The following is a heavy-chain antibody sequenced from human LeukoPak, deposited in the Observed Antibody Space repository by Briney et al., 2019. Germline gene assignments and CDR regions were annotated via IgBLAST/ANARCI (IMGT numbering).Heavy chain of an antibody. J-gene: IGHJ4*02. V-gene: IGHV1-18*01. Sequence: ASVKVSCKASGYTFTDYGISWVRQAPGQGLEWMGWISYNGNTNYAQKLQGRVTMTKDTSTSTAYMGLRSLRSDDTAVYYCARGKPGDYWGQGTLVTVSS. D-gene: IGHD3-10*01. CDR1: GYTFTDYG. CDR2: ISYNGNT. CDR3: ARGKPGDY.